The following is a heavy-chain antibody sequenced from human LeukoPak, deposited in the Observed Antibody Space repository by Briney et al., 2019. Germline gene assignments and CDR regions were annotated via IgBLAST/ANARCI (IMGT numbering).Heavy chain of an antibody. CDR1: GGSISSYY. CDR3: ARGRGYFDY. D-gene: IGHD3-16*01. V-gene: IGHV4-59*01. J-gene: IGHJ4*02. Sequence: SETLSLTCTVSGGSISSYYWSWIPQPPGKRLECIGYIYYTGGTNYNPSLKSRVTMSVDTSKNQFSLKLTSVTAADTAVYYCARGRGYFDYWGQGTLVTVSS. CDR2: IYYTGGT.